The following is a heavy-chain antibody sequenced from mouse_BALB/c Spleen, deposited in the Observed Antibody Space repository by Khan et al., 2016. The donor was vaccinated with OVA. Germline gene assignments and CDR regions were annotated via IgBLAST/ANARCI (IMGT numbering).Heavy chain of an antibody. CDR2: IYPFNDDS. J-gene: IGHJ3*01. Sequence: VQLKESGPELLKPGASVKMSCKASGYTFTSYVMHWVKQKPGQGLEWIGYIYPFNDDSKYSEKFKGKATLTSDTSSHTAYMELSSLTSEDSGIYCCATQGSTYTWFAYWGQGTLVTVSA. D-gene: IGHD1-1*01. CDR1: GYTFTSYV. CDR3: ATQGSTYTWFAY. V-gene: IGHV1S136*01.